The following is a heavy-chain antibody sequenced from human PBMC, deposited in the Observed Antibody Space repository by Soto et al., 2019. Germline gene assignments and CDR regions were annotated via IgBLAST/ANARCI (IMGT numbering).Heavy chain of an antibody. Sequence: GGSLRLSCAASGFTFISYWMSWVRQAPGKGLEWVANIKQDGSEKYYVDSVKGRFTISRDNAKNSLYLQMNSLRAEDTAVYYCARARRYYYDSSGPYAFDIWGQGTMVTVSS. J-gene: IGHJ3*02. D-gene: IGHD3-22*01. V-gene: IGHV3-7*05. CDR2: IKQDGSEK. CDR1: GFTFISYW. CDR3: ARARRYYYDSSGPYAFDI.